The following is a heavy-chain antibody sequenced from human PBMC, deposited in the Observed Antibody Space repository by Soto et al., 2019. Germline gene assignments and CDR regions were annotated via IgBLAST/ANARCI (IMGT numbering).Heavy chain of an antibody. J-gene: IGHJ6*02. CDR3: ARSRDGYSFYFYYGMDG. Sequence: GGSLRLSCDTSGFTFSNYGMHWVRQAPGKGLEWVAVISEDGNNEFYADSVKGQFTISRDNSKNTLDLQMNSLRTEDTAVYYCARSRDGYSFYFYYGMDGWGQGTTVTVSS. CDR2: ISEDGNNE. V-gene: IGHV3-30*03. D-gene: IGHD4-4*01. CDR1: GFTFSNYG.